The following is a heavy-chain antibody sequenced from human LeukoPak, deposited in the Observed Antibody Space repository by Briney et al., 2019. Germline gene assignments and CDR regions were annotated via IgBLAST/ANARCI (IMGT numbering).Heavy chain of an antibody. CDR3: AKEWLENAFDI. Sequence: GGSLRLSCAASGFTFDDYGMSWVRQAPGKGLEWVSGINWNGGSTGYADSVKGRFTISRDNSKNTLYLQMNSLRAEDTAVYYCAKEWLENAFDIWGQGTMVTVSS. D-gene: IGHD5-12*01. J-gene: IGHJ3*02. CDR1: GFTFDDYG. V-gene: IGHV3-20*04. CDR2: INWNGGST.